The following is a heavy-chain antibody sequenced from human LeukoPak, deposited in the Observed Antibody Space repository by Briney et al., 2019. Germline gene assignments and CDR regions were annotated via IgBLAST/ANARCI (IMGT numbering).Heavy chain of an antibody. V-gene: IGHV3-30*18. D-gene: IGHD5-18*01. CDR2: ISSDGYTE. CDR3: AKEIAVVDYFDY. J-gene: IGHJ4*02. Sequence: PGGSLRLSCAASGFTFSSYGMHWVRQAPGKGLEWVAVISSDGYTEYYADSVKGRFTISRDNSQNTLYLQMNSLRAEDTAVYYCAKEIAVVDYFDYWGQGTLVTVSS. CDR1: GFTFSSYG.